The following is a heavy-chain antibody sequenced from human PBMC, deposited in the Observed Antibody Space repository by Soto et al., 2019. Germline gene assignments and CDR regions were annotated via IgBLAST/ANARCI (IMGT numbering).Heavy chain of an antibody. D-gene: IGHD5-18*01. V-gene: IGHV4-59*01. CDR3: ARGIQLWPITYYFDD. CDR2: IYYSGST. Sequence: SETLCLTCTVSGGSIVSDYWSWIRQPPGKRLEWIGYIYYSGSTNYNPSLKSRVTISVDTSKNQFSLKLSSVTAADTAVYYCARGIQLWPITYYFDDWGQGTLVTVSS. CDR1: GGSIVSDY. J-gene: IGHJ4*02.